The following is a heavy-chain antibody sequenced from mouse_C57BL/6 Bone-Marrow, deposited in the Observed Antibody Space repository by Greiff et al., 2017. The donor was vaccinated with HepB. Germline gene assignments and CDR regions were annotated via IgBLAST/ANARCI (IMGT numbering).Heavy chain of an antibody. J-gene: IGHJ1*03. Sequence: VKLQQSGPGLVQPSQSLSITCTVSGFSLTSYGVHWVRQPPGKGLEWLGVIWSGGSTDYNAAFISRLSISKDNSKSQVFFKMNSLQADDTAIYYCAKHHYYGSSYGFDVWGTGTTVTVSS. CDR3: AKHHYYGSSYGFDV. D-gene: IGHD1-1*01. V-gene: IGHV2-4*01. CDR2: IWSGGST. CDR1: GFSLTSYG.